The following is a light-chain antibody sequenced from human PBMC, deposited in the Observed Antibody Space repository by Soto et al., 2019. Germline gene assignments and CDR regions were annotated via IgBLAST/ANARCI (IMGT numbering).Light chain of an antibody. CDR2: DAS. Sequence: DIVLTQSPATLSLSPGEGATLSCRASQSVSSNLAWYQQKPGQAPRLLIYDASNRATGIPARFSGSGSGTDFNLTISTLEPEDFAVYYCQQRSAWPPITFGQGTRLEIK. V-gene: IGKV3-11*01. CDR3: QQRSAWPPIT. J-gene: IGKJ5*01. CDR1: QSVSSN.